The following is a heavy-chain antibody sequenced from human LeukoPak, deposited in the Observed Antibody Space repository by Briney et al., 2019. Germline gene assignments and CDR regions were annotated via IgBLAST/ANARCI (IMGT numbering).Heavy chain of an antibody. CDR2: IYYSGST. CDR3: ARLPIAIFGVANLQFDP. V-gene: IGHV4-39*01. D-gene: IGHD3-3*01. CDR1: GGSISSSSYY. J-gene: IGHJ5*02. Sequence: KASETLSLTCTVSGGSISSSSYYWGWIRQPPGKGLEWIVSIYYSGSTYYNPSLKSRVTISVDTSKNQFSLKLSSVTAADTAVYYCARLPIAIFGVANLQFDPWGQGTLVTVSS.